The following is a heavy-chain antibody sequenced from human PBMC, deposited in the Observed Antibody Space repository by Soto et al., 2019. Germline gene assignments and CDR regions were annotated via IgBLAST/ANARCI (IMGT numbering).Heavy chain of an antibody. CDR2: INHSGST. CDR3: ARGIYGDYVFDY. Sequence: QVQLQQWGAGLLKPSETLSLTCAVYGGSFSGYYWSWIRQPPGKGLEWIGEINHSGSTNYNPSLKSRVTISVDTSKNQFSLKLSSVTAADTAVYYCARGIYGDYVFDYWGQGTLVTVSS. J-gene: IGHJ4*02. D-gene: IGHD4-17*01. CDR1: GGSFSGYY. V-gene: IGHV4-34*01.